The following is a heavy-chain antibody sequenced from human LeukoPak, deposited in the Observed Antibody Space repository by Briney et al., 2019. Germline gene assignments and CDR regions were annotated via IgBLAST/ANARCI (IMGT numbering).Heavy chain of an antibody. CDR2: IYSSGST. CDR1: GGSISSYY. D-gene: IGHD5-12*01. J-gene: IGHJ6*03. V-gene: IGHV4-59*01. Sequence: SETLSLTCTVSGGSISSYYWSWIRQPPGKGLEWIGYIYSSGSTNYNPSLKSRVTISVDTSKNQFSLKLSSVTAADTAVYYCARVGGQRGYSGMGRYYYYYMDVWGKGTTVTVSS. CDR3: ARVGGQRGYSGMGRYYYYYMDV.